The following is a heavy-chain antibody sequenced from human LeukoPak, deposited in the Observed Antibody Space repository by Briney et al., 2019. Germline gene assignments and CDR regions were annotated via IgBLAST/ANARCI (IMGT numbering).Heavy chain of an antibody. D-gene: IGHD3-16*01. CDR1: GFTFSSYA. V-gene: IGHV3-64*01. CDR3: ARGEAWGNLDY. J-gene: IGHJ4*02. Sequence: GGSLRLSCAVSGFTFSSYAMHWVRQAPGKGLEYVSAISSNGDSAYYAHSVKGRFTISRDNSKNTLYLQMGSLRVGDMAVYYCARGEAWGNLDYWGQGTLVTVSS. CDR2: ISSNGDSA.